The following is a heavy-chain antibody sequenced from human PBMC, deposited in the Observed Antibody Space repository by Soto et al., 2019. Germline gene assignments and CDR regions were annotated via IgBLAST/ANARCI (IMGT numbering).Heavy chain of an antibody. J-gene: IGHJ6*01. CDR2: ISGSGGST. Sequence: GAALRLSCAHSGFTVGSDAMSCVRQARGKGLEWVSAISGSGGSTYYADSAKGRFNISRDNSKNTLYLQMNSLRAEDTDVYYSANPLTDYYYSGMDVWGQGTPATVYS. D-gene: IGHD3-9*01. V-gene: IGHV3-23*01. CDR1: GFTVGSDA. CDR3: ANPLTDYYYSGMDV.